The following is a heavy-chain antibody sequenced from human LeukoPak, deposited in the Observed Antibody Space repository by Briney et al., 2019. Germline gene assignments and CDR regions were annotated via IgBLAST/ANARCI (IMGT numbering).Heavy chain of an antibody. CDR2: MSIDEDGGKT. D-gene: IGHD3-16*01. V-gene: IGHV3-30*02. CDR1: GFTFSNAW. J-gene: IGHJ4*02. Sequence: GGSLRLSCAASGFTFSNAWMSWVRRAPGKGLEWVAFMSIDEDGGKTYFADSVKGRFTISRDNSKKTVDLQMKSLRPEDTAVYYCAKDRSKISWGSFGFWGLGTLVTVSS. CDR3: AKDRSKISWGSFGF.